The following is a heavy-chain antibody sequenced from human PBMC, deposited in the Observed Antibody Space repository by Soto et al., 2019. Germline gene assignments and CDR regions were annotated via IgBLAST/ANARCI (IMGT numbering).Heavy chain of an antibody. J-gene: IGHJ6*02. CDR1: GGSISTYY. CDR3: ARGRYGYYYGMDV. Sequence: QVQLQESGPGLVKPSETLSLTCTVSGGSISTYYWSWIRQPPGKGLEWIGYIYNSGSTNYNPSLKSRVTISVDTSKNQFSLTLSSVTAADTAVYYCARGRYGYYYGMDVWGHGTTVTVSS. CDR2: IYNSGST. V-gene: IGHV4-59*01. D-gene: IGHD1-20*01.